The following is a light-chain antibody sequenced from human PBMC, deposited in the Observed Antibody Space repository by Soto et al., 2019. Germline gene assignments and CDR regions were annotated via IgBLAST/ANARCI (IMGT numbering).Light chain of an antibody. Sequence: EIVLTQSPGTLSLSPGERATLSCRASQSVSSTYLAWYQQKPGQAPRLLIYGASSRATGIPDRFSGGGSGTDFTLTISRLDPEDFAVYYCQHFGTSPEDFTFGPGTKVDVK. CDR2: GAS. J-gene: IGKJ3*01. V-gene: IGKV3-20*01. CDR1: QSVSSTY. CDR3: QHFGTSPEDFT.